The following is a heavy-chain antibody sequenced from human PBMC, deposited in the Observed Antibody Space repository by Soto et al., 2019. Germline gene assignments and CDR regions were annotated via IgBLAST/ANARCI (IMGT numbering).Heavy chain of an antibody. Sequence: ASETLSLTCTVSGGSISSYYWSWIRQPPGKGLEWIGYIYYSGSTYYNPSLKSRVTISVDTSKNQFSLKLSSVTAADTAVYYCARRAVAGRIDYWGQGTPVTVSS. V-gene: IGHV4-59*12. CDR3: ARRAVAGRIDY. D-gene: IGHD6-19*01. J-gene: IGHJ4*02. CDR2: IYYSGST. CDR1: GGSISSYY.